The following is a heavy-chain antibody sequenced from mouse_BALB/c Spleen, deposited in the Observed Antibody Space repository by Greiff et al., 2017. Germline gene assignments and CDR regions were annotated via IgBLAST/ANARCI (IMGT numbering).Heavy chain of an antibody. D-gene: IGHD2-3*01. CDR2: IDPANGNT. J-gene: IGHJ4*01. CDR1: GFNIKDTY. CDR3: ARCDGYYYAMDY. Sequence: VQLKQSGAELVKPGASVKLSCTASGFNIKDTYMHWVKQRPEQGLEWIGRIDPANGNTKYDPKFQGKATITADTSSNTAYLQLSSLTSEDTAVYYCARCDGYYYAMDYWGQGTSVTVSS. V-gene: IGHV14-3*02.